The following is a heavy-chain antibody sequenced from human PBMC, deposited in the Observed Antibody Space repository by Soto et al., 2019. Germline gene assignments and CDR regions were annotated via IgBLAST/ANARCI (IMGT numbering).Heavy chain of an antibody. V-gene: IGHV1-69*01. J-gene: IGHJ3*02. D-gene: IGHD3-22*01. Sequence: QVQLVQSGAEVKKPGSSVKVSCKASGGTFSSYAISWVRQAPGQGREWMGGIIPIFGTANYAQKFQGRVTITADESTSTAYMELSSLRSEDTAVYYCARDYDSSGYLGWTHDAFDIWGQGTMVTVSS. CDR3: ARDYDSSGYLGWTHDAFDI. CDR2: IIPIFGTA. CDR1: GGTFSSYA.